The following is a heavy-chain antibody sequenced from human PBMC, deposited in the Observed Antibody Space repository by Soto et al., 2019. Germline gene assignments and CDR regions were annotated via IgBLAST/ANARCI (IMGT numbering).Heavy chain of an antibody. CDR2: ISGSGGST. CDR3: AKDRKGVGSWIWFDP. V-gene: IGHV3-23*01. CDR1: GFTFSSYA. Sequence: GGSLRLSCAASGFTFSSYAMSWVRQAPGKGLEWVSAISGSGGSTYYADSVKGRFTISRDNSKNTLYLQMNSLRAEDTAVYYCAKDRKGVGSWIWFDPWGQGTLVTVSS. J-gene: IGHJ5*02. D-gene: IGHD6-13*01.